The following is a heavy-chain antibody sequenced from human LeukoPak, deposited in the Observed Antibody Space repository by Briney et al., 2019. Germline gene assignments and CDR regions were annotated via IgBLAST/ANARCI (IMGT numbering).Heavy chain of an antibody. CDR2: NYYSGST. CDR1: AGSISSYY. CDR3: ARGPLGAPAGXXFDP. V-gene: IGHV4-59*01. J-gene: IGHJ5*02. Sequence: PSETLSLTCTVSAGSISSYYWSWIRQPPGKGLEWIGYNYYSGSTNYNPSLKSRVTISVDTSKNQFSLKLSSVTAADTAVYYCARGPLGAPAGXXFDPXXXXTLVTVSS.